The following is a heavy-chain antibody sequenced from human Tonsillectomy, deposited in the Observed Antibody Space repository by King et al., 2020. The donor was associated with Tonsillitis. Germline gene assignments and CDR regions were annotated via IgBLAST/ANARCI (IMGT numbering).Heavy chain of an antibody. D-gene: IGHD2-8*01. J-gene: IGHJ4*02. CDR1: GDSISGSSYY. CDR3: ARSLGRDGHFDY. CDR2: IYYSGST. V-gene: IGHV4-39*07. Sequence: LQLQESGPGLVKPSETLSLTCSVSGDSISGSSYYWGWIRQPPGKGLEWNGSIYYSGSTYYNPSLKSRVTISVDTSKNPFSLKLSSVTAADTAVYYCARSLGRDGHFDYWGQGILITVSS.